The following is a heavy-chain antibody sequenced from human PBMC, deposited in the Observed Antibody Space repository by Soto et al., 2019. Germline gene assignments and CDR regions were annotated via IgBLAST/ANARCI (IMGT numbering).Heavy chain of an antibody. J-gene: IGHJ4*02. V-gene: IGHV4-4*02. CDR3: ASRDPGTSVDY. CDR2: IYRTGST. CDR1: GGSFTSNNW. Sequence: SSETLSLTCAVSGGSFTSNNWWTWVRQPPGQGLEWIGEIYRTGSTNYNPSLKSRVTISLDKSENQFSLKVTSLTAADTAVYYCASRDPGTSVDYWGQGTLVTVSS. D-gene: IGHD1-7*01.